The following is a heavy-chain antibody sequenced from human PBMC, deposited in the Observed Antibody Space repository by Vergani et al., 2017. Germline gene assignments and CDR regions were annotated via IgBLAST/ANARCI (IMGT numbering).Heavy chain of an antibody. J-gene: IGHJ4*02. Sequence: EVQLVESGGGLVQPGGSLRLSCVVSGFTLSSYSMNWVRQAPGKGLEWIAYLSTSGNITYYSDSVRGRFTISRDTAKNSVFLHMNSLAAEDTAVYYCARDLSGLPWDWGQGTLVSVSS. CDR1: GFTLSSYS. V-gene: IGHV3-48*01. CDR2: LSTSGNIT. CDR3: ARDLSGLPWD. D-gene: IGHD3-10*01.